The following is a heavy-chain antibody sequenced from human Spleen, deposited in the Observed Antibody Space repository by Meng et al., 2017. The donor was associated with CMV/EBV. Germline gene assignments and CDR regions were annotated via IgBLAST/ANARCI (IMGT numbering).Heavy chain of an antibody. D-gene: IGHD2-15*01. CDR1: GFTFTSYA. Sequence: GGSLRLSCKTSGFTFTSYAMYWVRQAPGKGLEWVSSISYDGSLKYYADSVKGRFTFSRDNSNNTLYLQMDSLTAEDTAVYYCAREGLVVGVFGSWGQGTLVTVSS. CDR3: AREGLVVGVFGS. V-gene: IGHV3-30*04. CDR2: ISYDGSLK. J-gene: IGHJ4*02.